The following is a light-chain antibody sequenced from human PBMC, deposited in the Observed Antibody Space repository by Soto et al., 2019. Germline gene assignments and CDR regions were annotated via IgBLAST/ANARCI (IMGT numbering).Light chain of an antibody. J-gene: IGLJ1*01. Sequence: QSALTQPPSASGSPGQSVTISCTGTSSDVGGYNFVSWFQQHPGKVPKLIMYEVSKRPSGVPDRFSGSKSGNTASLTVSGLQADDEADYYCRSYAATVYVFGTGTKVTVL. V-gene: IGLV2-8*01. CDR2: EVS. CDR3: RSYAATVYV. CDR1: SSDVGGYNF.